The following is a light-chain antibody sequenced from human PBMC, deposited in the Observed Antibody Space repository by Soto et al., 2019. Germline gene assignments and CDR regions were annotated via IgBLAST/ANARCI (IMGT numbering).Light chain of an antibody. CDR1: SSNIGATYN. CDR2: DNT. CDR3: QSYDSSLRGVV. J-gene: IGLJ2*01. V-gene: IGLV1-40*01. Sequence: QSVLTQPPSVSGAPGQTVTISCTGSSSNIGATYNAHWYQHLPGTAPKLLIYDNTNRPSGVPDRFSGSKSGTSASLAITGVQADDEADYYCQSYDSSLRGVVFGGGTKVTVL.